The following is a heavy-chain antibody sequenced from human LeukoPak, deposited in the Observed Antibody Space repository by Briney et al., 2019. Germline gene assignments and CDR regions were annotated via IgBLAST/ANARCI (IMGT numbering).Heavy chain of an antibody. V-gene: IGHV3-66*01. D-gene: IGHD2-21*01. CDR1: GFTVSSTY. CDR3: ARSPLWRGDV. J-gene: IGHJ3*01. CDR2: IYGGGST. Sequence: GGSLRLSCEASGFTVSSTYMSWVRQAPGKGLEWVSVIYGGGSTHYADSVKGRFSISRDTYKNTLYLQMNSLRAEDSAVYYCARSPLWRGDVWGQGIVVTVSS.